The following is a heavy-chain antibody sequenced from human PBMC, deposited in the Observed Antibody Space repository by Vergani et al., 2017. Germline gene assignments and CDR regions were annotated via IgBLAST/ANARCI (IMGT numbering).Heavy chain of an antibody. CDR3: AIVGSSWYNGDYYYGMDV. CDR1: GYTFTSYG. V-gene: IGHV1-18*01. J-gene: IGHJ6*02. Sequence: QVQLVQSGAEVKKPGASVKVSCKASGYTFTSYGISWVRQAPGQGLEWMGWISAYNGNTNYAQKLQGRVTMTTDTSTSTAYMELRSLRSEDTAVYYCAIVGSSWYNGDYYYGMDVLGQGATVTVSS. D-gene: IGHD6-13*01. CDR2: ISAYNGNT.